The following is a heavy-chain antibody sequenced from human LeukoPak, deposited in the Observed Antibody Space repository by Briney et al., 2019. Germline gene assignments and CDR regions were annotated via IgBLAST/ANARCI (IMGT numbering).Heavy chain of an antibody. J-gene: IGHJ4*02. CDR1: GFTFSSYA. CDR2: ISGDGGST. CDR3: AKDMWRFGELDYDY. V-gene: IGHV3-43*02. D-gene: IGHD3-10*01. Sequence: GGSLRLSCAASGFTFSSYAMSWVRQAPGKGLEWVSLISGDGGSTYYADSVKGRFTISRDNSKNSLYPQMNSLRTEDTALYYCAKDMWRFGELDYDYWGQGTLVTVSS.